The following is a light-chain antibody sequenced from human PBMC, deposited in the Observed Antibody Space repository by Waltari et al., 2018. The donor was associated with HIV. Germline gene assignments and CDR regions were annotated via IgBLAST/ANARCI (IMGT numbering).Light chain of an antibody. CDR1: ALPKQY. Sequence: SYELTQPPSVSVSPGQTAWITCPGDALPKQYAYWYQQKPGQAPVLAIYKDSERPSGIPERFSGSISGTTVTLTISGVQAEDDADYHCQSTDSSATYPVFGGGTKLTVL. J-gene: IGLJ2*01. CDR2: KDS. CDR3: QSTDSSATYPV. V-gene: IGLV3-25*03.